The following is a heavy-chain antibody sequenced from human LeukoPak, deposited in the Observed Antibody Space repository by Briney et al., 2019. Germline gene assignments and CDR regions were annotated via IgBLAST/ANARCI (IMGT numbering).Heavy chain of an antibody. V-gene: IGHV3-30*03. J-gene: IGHJ4*02. Sequence: PGGSLRLSCAASGFTFRSYGMHWVRQAPGKGLEWVAVISYDGSNKYYADSVKGRFTISRDNSKNTLYLQMNSLRAEDTAVYYCARDLYSNYGGPFDYWGQGTLVTVSS. CDR1: GFTFRSYG. D-gene: IGHD4-11*01. CDR2: ISYDGSNK. CDR3: ARDLYSNYGGPFDY.